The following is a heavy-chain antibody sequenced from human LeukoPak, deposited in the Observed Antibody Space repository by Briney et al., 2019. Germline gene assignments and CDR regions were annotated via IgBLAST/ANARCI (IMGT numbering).Heavy chain of an antibody. CDR2: IGAYNGNT. V-gene: IGHV1-18*01. J-gene: IGHJ3*02. CDR3: ARDWGRDGYNFDAFDI. Sequence: WASVKVSCKASGYTFTSYGISWVRQAPGQGLEWMGWIGAYNGNTNYAQKLQGRVTMTTDTSTSTAYMELRSLRSDDTDVYYCARDWGRDGYNFDAFDIWGQGRMVTVSS. CDR1: GYTFTSYG. D-gene: IGHD5-24*01.